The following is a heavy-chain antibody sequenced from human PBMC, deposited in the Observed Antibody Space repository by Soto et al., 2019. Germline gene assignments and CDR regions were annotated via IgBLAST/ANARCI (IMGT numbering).Heavy chain of an antibody. D-gene: IGHD2-15*01. V-gene: IGHV1-2*04. CDR2: INPNSGGT. CDR3: ARDGVVDYYGMDV. J-gene: IGHJ6*02. CDR1: GYTFTRYY. Sequence: ASVKGSCKASGYTFTRYYTHWVRQAPGQGLEWMGWINPNSGGTNYAQKFQGWVTMTRDTSISTAYMELSRLRSDDTAVYYCARDGVVDYYGMDVWGQGTTVTVSS.